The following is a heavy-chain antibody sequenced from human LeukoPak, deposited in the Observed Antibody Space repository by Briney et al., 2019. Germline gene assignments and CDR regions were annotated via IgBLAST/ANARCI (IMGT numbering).Heavy chain of an antibody. V-gene: IGHV3-74*01. CDR2: IKSDGSST. CDR3: VRDNRSYNFDY. Sequence: GGPLRLSCAASGFTFSRYWMHWVRQAPGKGLVWVSCIKSDGSSTSIADSAKGRFTISRDNAKNTVYLQMNSLRAEDTAVYYCVRDNRSYNFDYWGQGTLVTVSS. J-gene: IGHJ4*02. D-gene: IGHD1-26*01. CDR1: GFTFSRYW.